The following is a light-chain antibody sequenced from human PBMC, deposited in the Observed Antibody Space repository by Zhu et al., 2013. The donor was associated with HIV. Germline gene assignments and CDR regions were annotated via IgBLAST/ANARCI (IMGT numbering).Light chain of an antibody. Sequence: AIQMTQSPSSLSASVGDRVTITCRASQGIRTDLGWYQQKAGKAPKLLIFGASALQSGVPSRFSGSGTGTEFTLTILSLQPEDFATYYCLQNYLYPWTFGQGTKVEIK. V-gene: IGKV1-6*01. CDR2: GAS. CDR3: LQNYLYPWT. CDR1: QGIRTD. J-gene: IGKJ1*01.